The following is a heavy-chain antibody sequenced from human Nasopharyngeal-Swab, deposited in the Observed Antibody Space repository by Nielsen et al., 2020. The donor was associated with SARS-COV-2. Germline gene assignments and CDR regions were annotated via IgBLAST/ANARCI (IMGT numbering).Heavy chain of an antibody. Sequence: SETLSLTCTVSGVSISRQYLSWIRHPPGKGLEWIGYISHNRGTNYNPSLKSRVTMFMDTSKNQFSLKLRSVTAADTAVYYCAKEGATGWFDPWGQGTLVTVSS. CDR1: GVSISRQY. V-gene: IGHV4-59*11. J-gene: IGHJ5*02. CDR3: AKEGATGWFDP. CDR2: ISHNRGT.